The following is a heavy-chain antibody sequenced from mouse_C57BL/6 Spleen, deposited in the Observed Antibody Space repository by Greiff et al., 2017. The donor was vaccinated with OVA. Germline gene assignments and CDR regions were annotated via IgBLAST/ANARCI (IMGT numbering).Heavy chain of an antibody. D-gene: IGHD2-4*01. V-gene: IGHV5-9-1*02. CDR3: TRGGLRRGYFDY. CDR1: GFTFSSYA. Sequence: EVMLVESGEGLVKPGGSLKLSCAASGFTFSSYAMSWVSQTPEKRLEWVAYISRGGDYIYYADNVKGRFTISRDNTRNTLYLQMSSLESDDTAMYYCTRGGLRRGYFDYWGPGTTLTVSS. J-gene: IGHJ2*01. CDR2: ISRGGDYI.